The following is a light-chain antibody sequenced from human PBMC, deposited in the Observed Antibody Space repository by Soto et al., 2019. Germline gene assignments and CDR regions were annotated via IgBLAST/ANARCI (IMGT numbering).Light chain of an antibody. J-gene: IGKJ4*01. Sequence: IVLTQSPGTLSVSLGERATLSCRASQSTSYSHVAWYQQKPGQAPRLIIYGASSRAIGIPDRFSGSGSGTDFTLTISRLEPEDFAVYYCQQYGGSPPGLTFGGGTKVEIK. V-gene: IGKV3-20*01. CDR2: GAS. CDR1: QSTSYSH. CDR3: QQYGGSPPGLT.